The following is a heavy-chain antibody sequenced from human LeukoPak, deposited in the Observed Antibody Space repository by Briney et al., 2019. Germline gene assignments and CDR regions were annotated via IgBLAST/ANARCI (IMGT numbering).Heavy chain of an antibody. V-gene: IGHV1-18*01. D-gene: IGHD5-24*01. CDR2: ISAYNGNT. CDR1: GYTFTSYG. J-gene: IGHJ4*02. Sequence: GASVKVSCKASGYTFTSYGITWVRQAPGQGLEWMGWISAYNGNTNYAQKLQGRVTMTTDTSTSTAYMELSSLRSEDTAVYYCARDVAAADGYNSRNDYWGQGTLVTVSS. CDR3: ARDVAAADGYNSRNDY.